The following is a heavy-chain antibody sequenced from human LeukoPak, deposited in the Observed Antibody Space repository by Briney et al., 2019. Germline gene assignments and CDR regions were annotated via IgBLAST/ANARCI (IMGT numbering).Heavy chain of an antibody. CDR2: ISYDGSNK. CDR1: GFTFSSYA. V-gene: IGHV3-30-3*01. J-gene: IGHJ4*02. CDR3: ARVGERHSVNHLDW. Sequence: PGGSLRLSCAASGFTFSSYAMHWVRQAPGKGLEWVAVISYDGSNKYYADSVKGRFTISRDNSKNTLYLQMNSLRDEDTAIYFCARVGERHSVNHLDWWGQGTTVTVSS. D-gene: IGHD3-3*01.